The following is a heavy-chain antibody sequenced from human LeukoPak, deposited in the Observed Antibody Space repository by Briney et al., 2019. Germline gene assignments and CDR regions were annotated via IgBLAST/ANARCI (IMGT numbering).Heavy chain of an antibody. CDR3: ARDYYYDSSGYPVLGGAFDI. D-gene: IGHD3-22*01. CDR2: ISAYNGNT. Sequence: ASVKVSCKASGYTFTSYGISWVRQAPGQGLEWMGWISAYNGNTNYAQKLQGRVTMTTDTSTSTAYMELRSLRSDDTAVYYCARDYYYDSSGYPVLGGAFDIWGQGTMVTVSS. CDR1: GYTFTSYG. V-gene: IGHV1-18*01. J-gene: IGHJ3*02.